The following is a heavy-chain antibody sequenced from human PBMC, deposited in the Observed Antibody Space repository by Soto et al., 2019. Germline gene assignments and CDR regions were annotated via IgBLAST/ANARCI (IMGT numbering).Heavy chain of an antibody. V-gene: IGHV4-59*08. CDR3: ARTGGSGWGYYYYYYGMDV. CDR1: GGSISSYY. D-gene: IGHD6-19*01. Sequence: SETLSLTCTVSGGSISSYYWSWIRQPPGKGLEWIGYIYYSGSTNYNPSLKSRVTISVDTSKNQFSLKLSSVTAADTAVYYCARTGGSGWGYYYYYYGMDVWGQGTTVTVS. CDR2: IYYSGST. J-gene: IGHJ6*02.